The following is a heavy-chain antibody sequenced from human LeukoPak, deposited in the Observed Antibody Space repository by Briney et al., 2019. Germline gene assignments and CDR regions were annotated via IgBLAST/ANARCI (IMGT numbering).Heavy chain of an antibody. CDR1: GYTFTSYG. V-gene: IGHV1-18*01. D-gene: IGHD3-22*01. CDR2: ISAYNGNT. J-gene: IGHJ5*02. CDR3: ARDLSGYYANWFDP. Sequence: ASVKVSCNASGYTFTSYGISWVRQAPGQGHEWMGWISAYNGNTNYAQKLQGRVTMTTDTSTSTAYMELRSLRSDDTAVYYCARDLSGYYANWFDPWGQGTLVTVSS.